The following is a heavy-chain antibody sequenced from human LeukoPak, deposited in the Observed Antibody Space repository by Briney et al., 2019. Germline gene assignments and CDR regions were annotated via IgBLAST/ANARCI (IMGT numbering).Heavy chain of an antibody. CDR2: INPNSGGT. CDR1: GYTFTGYY. J-gene: IGHJ4*02. CDR3: ATPVTYYFDSSAYYPFNY. Sequence: ASVKVSCKASGYTFTGYYMHWVRQAPGQGLEWMGWINPNSGGTNYAQKFQGRVTMTTATSISTAYMELSSLRSEDTAVYFCATPVTYYFDSSAYYPFNYWGQGTLVTVSS. D-gene: IGHD3-22*01. V-gene: IGHV1-2*02.